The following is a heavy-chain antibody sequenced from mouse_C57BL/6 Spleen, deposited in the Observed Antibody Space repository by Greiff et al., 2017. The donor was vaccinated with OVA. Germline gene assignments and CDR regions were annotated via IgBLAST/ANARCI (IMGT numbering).Heavy chain of an antibody. CDR3: AIGALLWWFAY. CDR1: GYTFTSYW. Sequence: VQLQQPGAELVMPGASVKLSCKASGYTFTSYWMHWVKQRPEQGLEWIGRIDPEDGETKYAPKFQGKATITADTSSNTAYLQLSSLTSEDTAVYYCAIGALLWWFAYWGQGTLVTVSA. CDR2: IDPEDGET. J-gene: IGHJ3*01. D-gene: IGHD1-1*02. V-gene: IGHV14-2*01.